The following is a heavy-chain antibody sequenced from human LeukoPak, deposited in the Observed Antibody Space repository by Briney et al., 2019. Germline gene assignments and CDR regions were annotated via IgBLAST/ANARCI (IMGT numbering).Heavy chain of an antibody. CDR3: ARDRNYDILTGYYAFDI. CDR2: IYYSGST. V-gene: IGHV4-59*01. J-gene: IGHJ3*02. Sequence: SETLSLTCTVSGGSISSYYWSWIRQPPGKGLEWIGYIYYSGSTNYNPSLKSRVTISVDTSKNQFSLKLSSVTAADTAVYYCARDRNYDILTGYYAFDIWGQGTMVTVSS. D-gene: IGHD3-9*01. CDR1: GGSISSYY.